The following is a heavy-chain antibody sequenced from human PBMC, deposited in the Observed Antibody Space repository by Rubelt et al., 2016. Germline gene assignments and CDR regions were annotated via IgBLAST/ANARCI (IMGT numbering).Heavy chain of an antibody. CDR1: GFSFNRAW. J-gene: IGHJ6*02. CDR3: TTDRGMDV. V-gene: IGHV3-15*01. CDR2: ITSQNNGGTT. Sequence: GGGLVKPGGSLRLSCAASGFSFNRAWMSWVRQAPGKGLEWIGRITSQNNGGTTDYAAPAKGRFSISRDDSKNTLYLQLNTLKTEDTAVYYCTTDRGMDVWGQGTTVTVSS.